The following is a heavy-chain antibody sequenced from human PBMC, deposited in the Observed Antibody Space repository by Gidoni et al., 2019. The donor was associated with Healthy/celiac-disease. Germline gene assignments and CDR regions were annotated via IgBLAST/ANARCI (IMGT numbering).Heavy chain of an antibody. CDR3: TRKSDDFWSGYYRLFDY. D-gene: IGHD3-3*01. J-gene: IGHJ4*02. V-gene: IGHV3-49*05. CDR1: GSTLVDYA. Sequence: VQLLEFGGGWVKPGRSLRLSCTASGSTLVDYAMSWFRQAPGKGLEWVGFSRSRAYGGTTENAASVKGRFTSPRDDSKSIAYLQMNSLKAEDTAVYYCTRKSDDFWSGYYRLFDYWGQGTLVTVSS. CDR2: SRSRAYGGTT.